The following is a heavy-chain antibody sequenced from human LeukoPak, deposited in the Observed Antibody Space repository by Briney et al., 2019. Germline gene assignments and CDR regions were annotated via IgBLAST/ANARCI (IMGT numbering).Heavy chain of an antibody. CDR3: ASGAGWESGY. D-gene: IGHD1-26*01. CDR2: INQDGSEK. Sequence: GGSLRLSCAVSGSTSSRNFMSWVRQAPEKGLEWVANINQDGSEKNYVDSVKGRFTISRDNAKNSLFLQMNSLRAEDTAIYYCASGAGWESGYWGQGTLVTVSS. J-gene: IGHJ4*02. V-gene: IGHV3-7*01. CDR1: GSTSSRNF.